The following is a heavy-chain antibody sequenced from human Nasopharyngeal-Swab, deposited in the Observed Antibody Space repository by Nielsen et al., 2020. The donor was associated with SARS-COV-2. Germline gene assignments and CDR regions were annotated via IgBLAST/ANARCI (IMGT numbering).Heavy chain of an antibody. V-gene: IGHV1-69*01. J-gene: IGHJ6*02. CDR2: IIPIFGTA. Sequence: WVGQAPGQGLEWMGGIIPIFGTANYAQKFQGRVTITADESTSTAYMELSSLRSEDTAVYYCVRGGRTRIQLWQGPPYGMDVWGQGTTVTVSS. D-gene: IGHD5-18*01. CDR3: VRGGRTRIQLWQGPPYGMDV.